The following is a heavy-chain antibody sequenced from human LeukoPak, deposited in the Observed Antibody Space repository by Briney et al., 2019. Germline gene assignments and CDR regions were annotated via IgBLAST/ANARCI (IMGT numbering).Heavy chain of an antibody. V-gene: IGHV3-48*03. CDR3: ARRQFYYYGMDV. D-gene: IGHD5-24*01. Sequence: GGSLRLSCAASGFTFNTYEMNWVRQAPGKGLEWVSYISSGGSSTYYADSVKGRFTISRDNAKNSLYLQTNSLRAEDTAVYYCARRQFYYYGMDVWGQGTTVTVSS. CDR2: ISSGGSST. CDR1: GFTFNTYE. J-gene: IGHJ6*02.